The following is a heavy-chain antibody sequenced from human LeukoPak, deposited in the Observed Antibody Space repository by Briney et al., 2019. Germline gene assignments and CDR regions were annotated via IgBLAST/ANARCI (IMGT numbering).Heavy chain of an antibody. CDR1: GGSISSGSYY. CDR2: IYTSGST. Sequence: SETLSLTCTVSGGSISSGSYYWSWIRQPAGKGLEWIGRIYTSGSTNYNPSLKSRVTISVDTSKNPFSLKLSSVTAADTAVYYCARVMGGFTIDYWGQGTLVTVSS. CDR3: ARVMGGFTIDY. D-gene: IGHD3-10*01. V-gene: IGHV4-61*02. J-gene: IGHJ4*02.